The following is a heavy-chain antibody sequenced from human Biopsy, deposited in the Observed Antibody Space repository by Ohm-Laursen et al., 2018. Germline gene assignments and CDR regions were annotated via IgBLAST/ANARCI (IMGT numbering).Heavy chain of an antibody. CDR3: AKHGGLGDFWSGYPLAAFDI. CDR2: IYPGDSDT. V-gene: IGHV5-51*01. J-gene: IGHJ3*02. CDR1: GYSFTNYW. D-gene: IGHD3-3*01. Sequence: ESLKISCKCSGYSFTNYWIGWVRQMPGKGLEWMGLIYPGDSDTRYSPSFQGQVTISVDKSISTAYVQCNSLKASDTAMYYCAKHGGLGDFWSGYPLAAFDIWGQGTMVTVSS.